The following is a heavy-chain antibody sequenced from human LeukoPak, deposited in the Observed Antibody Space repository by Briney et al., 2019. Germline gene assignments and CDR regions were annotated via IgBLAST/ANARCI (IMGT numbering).Heavy chain of an antibody. CDR3: ARDNNHSSGYLY. D-gene: IGHD3-22*01. Sequence: GGTLRLSCAASGVTFSSDGMSWVRQAPGKGLEWVSAISGSGGSPYYADSVKGPLTISRDNSKNTLYLQMNTLRAEDTAVYYCARDNNHSSGYLYRGPGTLVTAAS. J-gene: IGHJ4*01. CDR1: GVTFSSDG. V-gene: IGHV3-23*01. CDR2: ISGSGGSP.